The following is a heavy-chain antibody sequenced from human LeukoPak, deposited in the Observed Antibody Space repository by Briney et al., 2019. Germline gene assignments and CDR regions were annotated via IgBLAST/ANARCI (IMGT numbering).Heavy chain of an antibody. CDR1: GGTFSSYA. CDR3: ARDRESYCSSTSCSNWFDP. CDR2: IIPIFGTA. J-gene: IGHJ5*02. Sequence: VASVKVSCKASGGTFSSYAIRWVRQAPGQGPEWMGGIIPIFGTANYAQKFQGRVTITADESTSTAYMELSSLRSDDTAVYYCARDRESYCSSTSCSNWFDPWGQGTLVTVSS. V-gene: IGHV1-69*13. D-gene: IGHD2-2*01.